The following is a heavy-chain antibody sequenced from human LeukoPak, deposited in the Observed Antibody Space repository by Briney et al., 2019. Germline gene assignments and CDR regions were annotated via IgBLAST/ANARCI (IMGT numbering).Heavy chain of an antibody. D-gene: IGHD6-13*01. CDR3: AQKSTGTFDI. Sequence: GGSLRLSCAASGFTFSSSAMHWVRQAPGNGLEWVAYIQFDGIKKFYSDSVKGRFTISRDNSKDTLFLQMSSLTTEDTAVYYCAQKSTGTFDIWGQGTMVTVS. CDR2: IQFDGIKK. J-gene: IGHJ3*02. CDR1: GFTFSSSA. V-gene: IGHV3-30*02.